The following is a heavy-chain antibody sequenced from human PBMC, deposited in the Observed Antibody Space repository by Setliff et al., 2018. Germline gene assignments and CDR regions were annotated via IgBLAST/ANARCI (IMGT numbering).Heavy chain of an antibody. CDR3: ARDRSYYYDSSGYYPL. CDR2: ISSSSSYI. Sequence: GGSLRLSCAASGFTFSSYSMNWVRQAPGKGLEWVSSISSSSSYIYYADSVKGRFTISRDSAKNSLYLQMNSLRAEDTAVYYCARDRSYYYDSSGYYPLWGQGTMVTVSS. CDR1: GFTFSSYS. J-gene: IGHJ3*01. V-gene: IGHV3-21*01. D-gene: IGHD3-22*01.